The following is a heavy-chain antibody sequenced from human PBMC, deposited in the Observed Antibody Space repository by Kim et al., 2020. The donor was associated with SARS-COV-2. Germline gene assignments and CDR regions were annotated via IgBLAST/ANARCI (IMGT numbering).Heavy chain of an antibody. D-gene: IGHD3-9*01. CDR1: GFTFSSYG. J-gene: IGHJ6*02. CDR2: ISYDGSNK. V-gene: IGHV3-30*18. CDR3: AKDGRYFDWSAFGHYYYYYGMDV. Sequence: GGSLRLSCAASGFTFSSYGMHWVRQAPGKGLEWVAVISYDGSNKYYADSVKGRFTISRDNSKNTLYLQMNSLRAEDTAVYYCAKDGRYFDWSAFGHYYYYYGMDVWGQGTTVTVSS.